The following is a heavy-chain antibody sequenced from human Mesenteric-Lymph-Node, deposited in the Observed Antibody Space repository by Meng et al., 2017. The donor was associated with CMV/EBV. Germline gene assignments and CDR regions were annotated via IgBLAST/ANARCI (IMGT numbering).Heavy chain of an antibody. D-gene: IGHD3-9*01. Sequence: GESLKISCVASGFTFSTYWMTWVRQAPGKGLEWVANIKQDGRENYYMDSVRGRFTISRDSAKNTLYLQMNSLRAEDTAVYYCARLGSPLNRYFFDYWGQGTLVTVSS. CDR2: IKQDGREN. CDR3: ARLGSPLNRYFFDY. CDR1: GFTFSTYW. J-gene: IGHJ4*02. V-gene: IGHV3-7*01.